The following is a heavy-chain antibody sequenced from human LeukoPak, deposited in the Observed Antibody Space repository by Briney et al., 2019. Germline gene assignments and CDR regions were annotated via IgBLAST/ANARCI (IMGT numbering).Heavy chain of an antibody. CDR3: AKDRGSMVVAAASL. CDR1: GFTFSSYA. Sequence: PGGSLRLSCAASGFTFSSYAMSWVRQAPGKGLEWVSAISGSGGSTYYADSVKGRFTISRDNAKNSLYLQMNSLRAEDTAFYYCAKDRGSMVVAAASLWGQGTMVTVSS. D-gene: IGHD2-15*01. V-gene: IGHV3-23*01. J-gene: IGHJ3*01. CDR2: ISGSGGST.